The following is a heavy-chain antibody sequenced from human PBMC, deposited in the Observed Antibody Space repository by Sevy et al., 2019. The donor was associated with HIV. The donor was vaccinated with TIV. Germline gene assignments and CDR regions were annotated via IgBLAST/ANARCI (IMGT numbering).Heavy chain of an antibody. V-gene: IGHV3-48*02. CDR2: ISSGSRTI. D-gene: IGHD6-13*01. CDR1: GFTFNNYR. CDR3: ARGNTAAGTVGDY. Sequence: GGSLRLSCAASGFTFNNYRMNWVRQAPGKGLEWVSHISSGSRTIYYADSVKGRFTISRDNAKNSLYLQMNSLRDDDTAVYHCARGNTAAGTVGDYWGQGTLVTVSS. J-gene: IGHJ4*02.